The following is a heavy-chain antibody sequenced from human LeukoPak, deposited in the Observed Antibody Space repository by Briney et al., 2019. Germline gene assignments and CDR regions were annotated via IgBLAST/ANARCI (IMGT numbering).Heavy chain of an antibody. D-gene: IGHD6-19*01. CDR1: GFTFSYCS. J-gene: IGHJ4*02. Sequence: PGGSLRLSCAASGFTFSYCSMNWVRQAPGKGLEWVSAITSTGSDIYYADSVKGRFTISRDNARNSLYLQMDSLRAEDTAVYYCVRDARAVADHWGQGTLVTVSS. V-gene: IGHV3-21*01. CDR3: VRDARAVADH. CDR2: ITSTGSDI.